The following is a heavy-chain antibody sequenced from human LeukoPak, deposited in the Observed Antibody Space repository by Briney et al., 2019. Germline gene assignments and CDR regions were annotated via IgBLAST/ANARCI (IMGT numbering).Heavy chain of an antibody. CDR3: AELGITMIGGV. CDR2: ISSDGSVK. J-gene: IGHJ6*04. Sequence: GGSLRLSCEASGYSFSNYGMHWVRQAPGKGLEWVAVISSDGSVKFSAKSVKGRFTISRDNSKNTLYLQMNSLRAEDTAVYYCAELGITMIGGVWGKGTTVTISS. D-gene: IGHD3-10*02. CDR1: GYSFSNYG. V-gene: IGHV3-30*18.